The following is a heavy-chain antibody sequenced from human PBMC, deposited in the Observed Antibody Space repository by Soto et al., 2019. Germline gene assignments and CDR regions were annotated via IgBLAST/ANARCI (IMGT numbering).Heavy chain of an antibody. CDR3: AGDDSGGYTN. V-gene: IGHV1-69*08. CDR2: IIPILGIA. D-gene: IGHD3-16*02. Sequence: QVQLVQSGAEVKKPGSSVKVSCKASGGTFSSYTISWVRQAPGQGLEWMGRIIPILGIANYAQKFQGRVTITGDKSTCTSYIELSSLRSEDTAVYYCAGDDSGGYTNCGQGTLVTVS. J-gene: IGHJ4*02. CDR1: GGTFSSYT.